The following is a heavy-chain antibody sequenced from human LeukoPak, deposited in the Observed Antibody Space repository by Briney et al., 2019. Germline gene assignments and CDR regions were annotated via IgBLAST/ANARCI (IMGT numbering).Heavy chain of an antibody. CDR2: IYTSWST. CDR3: WFFPVAGIAYNDVFDI. D-gene: IGHD6-19*01. J-gene: IGHJ3*02. CDR1: GGSISSYS. V-gene: IGHV4-4*07. Sequence: PSETLSLTCIVSGGSISSYSWTWIRQPAGGGLEWIGRIYTSWSTNYYPSLKSRVTMAVDTSKNQFALGLSAVTAAGTALSYLWFFPVAGIAYNDVFDIWRRRTGDSVSS.